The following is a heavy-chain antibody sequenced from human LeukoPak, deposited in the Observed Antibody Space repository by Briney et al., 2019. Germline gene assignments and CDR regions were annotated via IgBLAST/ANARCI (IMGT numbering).Heavy chain of an antibody. J-gene: IGHJ5*02. V-gene: IGHV4-39*07. CDR3: AREGSGNWFDP. CDR2: INHSGST. CDR1: GGSISSSSYY. D-gene: IGHD6-19*01. Sequence: SSETLSLTCTVSGGSISSSSYYWSWIRQPLGKGLEWIGEINHSGSTNYNPSLKSRVTISVDTSKNQFSLKLSSVTAADTAVYYCAREGSGNWFDPWGQGTLVTVSS.